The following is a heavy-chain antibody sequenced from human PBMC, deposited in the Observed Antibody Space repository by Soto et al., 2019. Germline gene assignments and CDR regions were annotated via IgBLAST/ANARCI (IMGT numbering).Heavy chain of an antibody. V-gene: IGHV3-21*01. CDR2: ISSSSSYI. Sequence: EVQLVESGGGLVKPGGSLRLSCAASGFTFSSYSMNWVRQAPGKGLEWVSSISSSSSYIYYADSVKGRFTISRDNAKNSLYLQMNSVRAEDTAVYYCARDPVAHCSCGSCYFDYWGQGTLVTVSS. CDR1: GFTFSSYS. CDR3: ARDPVAHCSCGSCYFDY. J-gene: IGHJ4*02. D-gene: IGHD2-15*01.